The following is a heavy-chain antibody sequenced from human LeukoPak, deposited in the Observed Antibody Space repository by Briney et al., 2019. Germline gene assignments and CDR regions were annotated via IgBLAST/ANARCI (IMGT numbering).Heavy chain of an antibody. V-gene: IGHV1-46*01. D-gene: IGHD1-14*01. J-gene: IGHJ4*02. Sequence: WASVTVSCKASGYTFTSYYMHWVRQAPGQGLEWMGIINPSGGSTSYAQKFQGRVTMTRDTSTSTVYMELSSLRSEDTAVYYCARGQSLLTPDSSYYFDYWGQGTLVTVSP. CDR3: ARGQSLLTPDSSYYFDY. CDR2: INPSGGST. CDR1: GYTFTSYY.